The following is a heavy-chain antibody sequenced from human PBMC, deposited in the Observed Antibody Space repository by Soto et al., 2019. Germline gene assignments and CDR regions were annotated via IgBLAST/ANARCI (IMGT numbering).Heavy chain of an antibody. CDR3: ARRGYGLYFDY. J-gene: IGHJ4*02. V-gene: IGHV3-64*01. CDR2: ISGNGDST. Sequence: EVQLVESGGGLVQPGGSLRLSCAASGFTFSSYAMHWVRQAPGKGLEYVSVISGNGDSTYYANSVKGRFTISRDNSKNTLYLQMGSLRAEDMAVYSCARRGYGLYFDYWGQGTLVTVSS. D-gene: IGHD3-10*01. CDR1: GFTFSSYA.